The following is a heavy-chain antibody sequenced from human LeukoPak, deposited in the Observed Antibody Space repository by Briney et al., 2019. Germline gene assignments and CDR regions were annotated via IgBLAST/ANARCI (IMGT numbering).Heavy chain of an antibody. CDR1: GSTFDNYA. D-gene: IGHD2-2*01. V-gene: IGHV1-69*10. CDR3: ARGLFGGFAAAPFDH. J-gene: IGHJ4*02. CDR2: IIPMLGKT. Sequence: SVKVSCKASGSTFDNYAVSWVREAPGLGLEWMGGIIPMLGKTNSAQKFQDRVTITADTSTGTAYMELTNLRSDDTAVYFCARGLFGGFAAAPFDHWGQGTLVTVS.